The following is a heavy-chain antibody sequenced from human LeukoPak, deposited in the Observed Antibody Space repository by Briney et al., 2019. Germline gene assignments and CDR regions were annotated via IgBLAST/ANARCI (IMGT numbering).Heavy chain of an antibody. CDR1: GGSFSGYY. Sequence: SETLSLTCAVYGGSFSGYYWSWIRQPPGKGLEWIGEINHSGSTNYNPSLKSRVTISVDTSKTQFSLKLSSVTAADTAVYYCAREYCTTTCYFDYWGQGMLVTVSS. J-gene: IGHJ4*02. CDR3: AREYCTTTCYFDY. V-gene: IGHV4-34*01. CDR2: INHSGST. D-gene: IGHD2-8*01.